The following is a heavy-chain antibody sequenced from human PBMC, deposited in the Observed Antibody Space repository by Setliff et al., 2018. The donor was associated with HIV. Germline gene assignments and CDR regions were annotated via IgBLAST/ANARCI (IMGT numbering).Heavy chain of an antibody. CDR3: ARSPPTTFWSGYTYYYYMDV. CDR1: GGSISSYH. CDR2: IYYSGST. D-gene: IGHD3-3*01. J-gene: IGHJ6*03. Sequence: PSETLSLTCTVSGGSISSYHWSWIRQPPGKGLEWIGYIYYSGSTNYNPSLKSRVTISVDTSKNQFSLKLNSVTAADTAVYYCARSPPTTFWSGYTYYYYMDVWGKGTTVTVSS. V-gene: IGHV4-59*01.